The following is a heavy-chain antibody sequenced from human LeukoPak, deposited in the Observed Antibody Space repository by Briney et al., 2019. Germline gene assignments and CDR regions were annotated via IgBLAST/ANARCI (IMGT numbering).Heavy chain of an antibody. Sequence: ASVKVSCKASGYTFTSYYMHWVRQAPGQGLEWMGIINPSGGSTSYAQKFQGRVTMTRDTSTSTVYMELSSLRSEDTAVYYCATSCRDYTVLDYWGQGTLVTVSS. CDR2: INPSGGST. V-gene: IGHV1-46*01. CDR1: GYTFTSYY. D-gene: IGHD4-11*01. CDR3: ATSCRDYTVLDY. J-gene: IGHJ4*02.